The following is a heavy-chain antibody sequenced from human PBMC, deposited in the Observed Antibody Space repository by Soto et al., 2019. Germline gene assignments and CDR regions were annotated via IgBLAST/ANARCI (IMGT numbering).Heavy chain of an antibody. CDR2: ISSSSSYI. J-gene: IGHJ5*02. CDR1: GFTFSSYS. Sequence: EVQLVESGGGLVKPGGSLRLSCAASGFTFSSYSMNWVRQAPGKGLEWVSSISSSSSYIYYADSVKGRFTISRDNAKNSLYLQMNSLRAEDTAVYYCAKSNGGAARPDWFDPWGQGTLVTVSS. V-gene: IGHV3-21*04. CDR3: AKSNGGAARPDWFDP. D-gene: IGHD6-6*01.